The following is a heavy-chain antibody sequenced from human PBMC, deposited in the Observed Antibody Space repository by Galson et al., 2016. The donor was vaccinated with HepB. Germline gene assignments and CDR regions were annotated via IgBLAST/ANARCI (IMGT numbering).Heavy chain of an antibody. V-gene: IGHV4-39*07. J-gene: IGHJ4*02. D-gene: IGHD3-22*01. CDR1: GDSISSSSYY. CDR2: IYYPGST. Sequence: ETLSLTCTASGDSISSSSYYWGWIRQPPGKGLEWIGTIYYPGSTYYNPSLKSRLTISLDTPKNQFSLNLSSVTAANTAVYYCARDRRVYYDSSGYHAWGQGTLVTVSS. CDR3: ARDRRVYYDSSGYHA.